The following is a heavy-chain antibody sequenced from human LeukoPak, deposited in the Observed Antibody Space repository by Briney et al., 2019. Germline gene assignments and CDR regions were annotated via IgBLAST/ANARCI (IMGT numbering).Heavy chain of an antibody. CDR2: ISWNSGGI. CDR3: AKDRAGGSGSFFDY. CDR1: GFTFDDYA. Sequence: GGSLRLSCAASGFTFDDYAMHWVRQAPGKGLEWVSGISWNSGGIGYADSVKGRFTISRDNAKNSLYLQVNSLRAEDTALYYCAKDRAGGSGSFFDYWGQGTLVTVSS. J-gene: IGHJ4*02. D-gene: IGHD1-26*01. V-gene: IGHV3-9*01.